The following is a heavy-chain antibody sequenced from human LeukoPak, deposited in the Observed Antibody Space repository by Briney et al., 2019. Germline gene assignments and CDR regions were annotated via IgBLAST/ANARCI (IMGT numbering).Heavy chain of an antibody. Sequence: SETLSLTCTVSGGSISGYYWSWIRQPPRKGLEWIGNIYYGGSTNYNPSLKSRVTISVDTSKKQFSLKLSPVTAADTAVYFCARDGRGTSSSWSFDYWGQGTPITVSS. D-gene: IGHD6-13*01. CDR3: ARDGRGTSSSWSFDY. CDR1: GGSISGYY. V-gene: IGHV4-59*01. CDR2: IYYGGST. J-gene: IGHJ4*02.